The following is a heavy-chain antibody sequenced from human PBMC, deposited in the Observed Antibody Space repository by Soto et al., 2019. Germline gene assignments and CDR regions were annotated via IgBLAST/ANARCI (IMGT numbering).Heavy chain of an antibody. J-gene: IGHJ4*02. V-gene: IGHV3-23*01. CDR1: GFTLSSYA. Sequence: GGSLRLSCAASGFTLSSYAMSWVRQAPGKGLEWVSAISGSGGSTYYADSVKGRFTISRDNSKNTLYLQMNSLRAEDTAVYYCAKDRHRIAAAGPFFDYWGQGTLVTVSS. CDR3: AKDRHRIAAAGPFFDY. D-gene: IGHD6-13*01. CDR2: ISGSGGST.